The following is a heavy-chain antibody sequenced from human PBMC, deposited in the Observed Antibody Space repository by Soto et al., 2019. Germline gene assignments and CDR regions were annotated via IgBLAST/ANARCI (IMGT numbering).Heavy chain of an antibody. CDR1: GFTFSRYD. Sequence: EVQLVESGGGLVKPGGSLRLSCAASGFTFSRYDMNWLRQAPGKGLEWVASISSSTSYVYYADSVKGRFSTSRDNAKNILDLGMYALRTEDTAVYYCARDPSEGRVGNWFESWGQGTLVTVSS. V-gene: IGHV3-21*06. CDR2: ISSSTSYV. CDR3: ARDPSEGRVGNWFES. D-gene: IGHD2-2*01. J-gene: IGHJ5*01.